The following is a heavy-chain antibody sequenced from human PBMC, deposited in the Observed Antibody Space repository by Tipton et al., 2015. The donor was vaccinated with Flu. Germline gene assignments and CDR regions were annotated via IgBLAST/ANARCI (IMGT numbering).Heavy chain of an antibody. Sequence: CAASGFTFNHYAMNWVRQAPGRGLEWVSVISTDGENTYYADSVKGRFTIFRDNSKNTLYLQMNSLRAEDTAVYYCAKDGVGATTGGWFDPWGLGTLVTVSS. J-gene: IGHJ5*02. CDR2: ISTDGENT. V-gene: IGHV3-23*01. CDR1: GFTFNHYA. D-gene: IGHD1-26*01. CDR3: AKDGVGATTGGWFDP.